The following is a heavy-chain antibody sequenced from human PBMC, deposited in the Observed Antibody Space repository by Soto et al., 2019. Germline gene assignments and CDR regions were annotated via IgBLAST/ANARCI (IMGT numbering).Heavy chain of an antibody. D-gene: IGHD4-4*01. J-gene: IGHJ6*03. CDR1: GGSISSSSYY. V-gene: IGHV4-39*01. CDR3: ARRSPSVTTPGLTFFYYYYMDV. CDR2: IYYSGST. Sequence: SETLSLTCTVSGGSISSSSYYWGWIRQPPGKGLEWIGSIYYSGSTYYNPSLKRRVTISVDTSKNQFSLKLSSVTAADTAVYYCARRSPSVTTPGLTFFYYYYMDVWGKGTTVTVSS.